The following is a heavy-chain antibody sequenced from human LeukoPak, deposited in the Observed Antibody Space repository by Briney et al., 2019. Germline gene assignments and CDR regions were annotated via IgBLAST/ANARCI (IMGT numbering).Heavy chain of an antibody. V-gene: IGHV1-2*02. CDR3: AILTSLTTPYFDY. Sequence: APVKVSCKASGYTFTGQYMHWVRQAPGQGLECMGWINPNSGDTNYVRKFQGRVTITRDTSISTAFMELSRLRSDDTAVYYCAILTSLTTPYFDYWGQGTLVTVSS. J-gene: IGHJ4*02. CDR1: GYTFTGQY. CDR2: INPNSGDT. D-gene: IGHD4-17*01.